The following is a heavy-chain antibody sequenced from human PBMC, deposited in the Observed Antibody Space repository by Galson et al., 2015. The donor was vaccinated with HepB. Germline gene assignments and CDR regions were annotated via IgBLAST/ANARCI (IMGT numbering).Heavy chain of an antibody. J-gene: IGHJ6*02. CDR2: ISYDGSNK. CDR3: ARDSHVVPAASYYYYYGMDV. Sequence: SLRLSCAASGFTFSSYAMHWVRQAPGTGLEWVAVISYDGSNKYYADSVKGRFTISRDNSQNTLYLQMNSLRAEDTAVYYCARDSHVVPAASYYYYYGMDVWGQGTTVTVSS. D-gene: IGHD2-2*01. CDR1: GFTFSSYA. V-gene: IGHV3-30-3*01.